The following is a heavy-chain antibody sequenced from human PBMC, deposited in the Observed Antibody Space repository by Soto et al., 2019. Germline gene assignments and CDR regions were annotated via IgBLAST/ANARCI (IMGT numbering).Heavy chain of an antibody. J-gene: IGHJ6*03. D-gene: IGHD3-10*01. V-gene: IGHV1-8*01. CDR2: MNPNSGNT. CDR1: GYTFTSYD. Sequence: ASVKVSCKASGYTFTSYDINWVRQATGQGLEWMGWMNPNSGNTGYAQKFQGRVTMTRNTSISTAYMELSSLRSEDTAAYYCARATPRVRSKYYYYYMDVWGKGTTVTVSS. CDR3: ARATPRVRSKYYYYYMDV.